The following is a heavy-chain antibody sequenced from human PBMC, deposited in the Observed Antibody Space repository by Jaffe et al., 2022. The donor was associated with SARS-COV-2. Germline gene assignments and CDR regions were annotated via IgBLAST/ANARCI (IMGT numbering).Heavy chain of an antibody. J-gene: IGHJ6*02. CDR2: MNPNSGNT. CDR3: ARGTTVVTHASIYYYYGMDV. V-gene: IGHV1-8*01. D-gene: IGHD2-15*01. Sequence: QVQLVQSGAEVKKPGASVKVSCKASGYTFTSYDINWVRQATGQGLEWMGWMNPNSGNTGYAQKFQGRVTMTRNTSISTAYMELSSLRSEDTAVYYCARGTTVVTHASIYYYYGMDVWGQGTTVTVSS. CDR1: GYTFTSYD.